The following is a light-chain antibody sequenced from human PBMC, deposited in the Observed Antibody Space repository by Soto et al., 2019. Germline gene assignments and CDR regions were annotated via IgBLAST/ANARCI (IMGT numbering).Light chain of an antibody. CDR1: QIISSY. V-gene: IGKV1-9*01. CDR3: QQLNEYPIT. Sequence: EIQLTQSPSFLSASVGDRVTITCRASQIISSYLAWYQQKPGKAPKVLIYSASTLQSGVPARFSGSGSGTLFTLTISSLQPEDFATYYCQQLNEYPITFGQGTRLEIK. J-gene: IGKJ5*01. CDR2: SAS.